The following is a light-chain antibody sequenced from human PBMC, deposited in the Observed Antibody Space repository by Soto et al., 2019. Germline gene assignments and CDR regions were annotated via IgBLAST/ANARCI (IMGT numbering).Light chain of an antibody. CDR3: SSYTSSDTLV. V-gene: IGLV2-14*01. CDR2: EVS. Sequence: QSALTQPASVSGSPGQSITISCTGTSSDVGGYNYVSWYQQHPGKAPKLMIYEVSNRPSGVSNRFSGSKSGKTASLTISGLQAEDEADYYCSSYTSSDTLVFGGGTKVTVL. J-gene: IGLJ2*01. CDR1: SSDVGGYNY.